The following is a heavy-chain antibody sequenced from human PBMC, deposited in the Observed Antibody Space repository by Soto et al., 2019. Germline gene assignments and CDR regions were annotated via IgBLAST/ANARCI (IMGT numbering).Heavy chain of an antibody. V-gene: IGHV4-59*01. CDR2: IYYSGST. Sequence: SETLSLTCTVSGGSISSYYWSWIRQPPGKGLEWIGYIYYSGSTNYNPSLKSRVTISVDTSKNQFSLKLSSVTAADTAVYYCARGEVVVNKYNWFDPWGQGTLVTVSS. J-gene: IGHJ5*02. D-gene: IGHD2-15*01. CDR3: ARGEVVVNKYNWFDP. CDR1: GGSISSYY.